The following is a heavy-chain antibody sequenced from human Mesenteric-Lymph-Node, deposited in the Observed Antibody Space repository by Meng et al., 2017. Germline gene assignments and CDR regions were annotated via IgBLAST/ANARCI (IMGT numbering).Heavy chain of an antibody. CDR3: ARGPYGSGSYWFDY. J-gene: IGHJ4*02. Sequence: SETLSLTCAVYGGSFSGYYWSWIRQPPGKGLEWIGEINHSGSTNYNPSLKSRVTISVDTSKNQFSLKLSSVTAADTAVYYCARGPYGSGSYWFDYWGQGTLVTVSS. CDR1: GGSFSGYY. CDR2: INHSGST. V-gene: IGHV4-34*01. D-gene: IGHD3-10*01.